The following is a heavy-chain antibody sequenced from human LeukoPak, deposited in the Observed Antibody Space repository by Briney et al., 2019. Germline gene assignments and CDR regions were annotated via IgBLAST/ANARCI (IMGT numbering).Heavy chain of an antibody. J-gene: IGHJ5*02. V-gene: IGHV3-53*05. CDR2: IYSGGST. Sequence: GGSLRLSCAASGFTVSSNYMSWVRQAPGKGLEWVSVIYSGGSTYYADSVKGRFTISRDNSKNTLYLQMNSLRAEDTAVYYCARNDCSGESCYRSWSDPWGQGTLVTVSS. D-gene: IGHD2-15*01. CDR1: GFTVSSNY. CDR3: ARNDCSGESCYRSWSDP.